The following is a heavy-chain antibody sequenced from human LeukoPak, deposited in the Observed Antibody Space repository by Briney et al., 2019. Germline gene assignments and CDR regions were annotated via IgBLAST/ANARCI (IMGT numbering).Heavy chain of an antibody. V-gene: IGHV4-31*03. Sequence: SETLSLTCTVSGGSISSGDYYWSWIRQHPGKGLEWIGYNYYSGSTYYNPSLKSRVTISVDTSKNQFSLNLNSVTAADTAVYYCASGREITATLPYWGQGTLITVSS. CDR2: NYYSGST. D-gene: IGHD1-20*01. J-gene: IGHJ4*02. CDR3: ASGREITATLPY. CDR1: GGSISSGDYY.